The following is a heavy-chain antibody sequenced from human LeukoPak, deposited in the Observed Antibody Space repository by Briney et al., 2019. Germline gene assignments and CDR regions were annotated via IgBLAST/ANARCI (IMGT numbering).Heavy chain of an antibody. J-gene: IGHJ5*02. Sequence: GRSLRLSCAASGFTFSSYAMHWVRQAPGKGLEWVAVISYDGSNKYYADSVKGRFTISRDNSKNTLYLQMNSLRAEHTAVYYCARNGLRFLGTPGWFDPWGQGTLVTVSS. CDR3: ARNGLRFLGTPGWFDP. CDR1: GFTFSSYA. V-gene: IGHV3-30-3*01. CDR2: ISYDGSNK. D-gene: IGHD3-3*01.